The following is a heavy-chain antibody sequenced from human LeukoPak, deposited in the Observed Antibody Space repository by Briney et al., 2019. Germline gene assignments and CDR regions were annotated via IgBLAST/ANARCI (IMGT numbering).Heavy chain of an antibody. CDR3: ARVMRRDGYNRPLDY. Sequence: ASVKVSCKASGYTFTSYGISWVRQAPGQRLEWMGWISTYNGNTNYAQNLQGRVTMTTDTSTSTAYMELRSLRSDDTAVYYCARVMRRDGYNRPLDYWGQGTLVTVSS. CDR1: GYTFTSYG. J-gene: IGHJ4*02. CDR2: ISTYNGNT. D-gene: IGHD5-24*01. V-gene: IGHV1-18*01.